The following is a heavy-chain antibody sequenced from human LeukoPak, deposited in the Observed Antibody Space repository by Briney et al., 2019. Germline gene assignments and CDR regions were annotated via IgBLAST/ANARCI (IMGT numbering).Heavy chain of an antibody. Sequence: SETLSLTCSVSGASVYSDSSYWTWIRQAPGRGLEWIGYVDYRGGTRYNASLKSRVTISLETSKNQFSLNLNSVIAADTAVYYCAREVATSYYDSGAYYRQTEAFDFWGQGKMVTVSS. D-gene: IGHD3-22*01. V-gene: IGHV4-61*01. CDR3: AREVATSYYDSGAYYRQTEAFDF. J-gene: IGHJ3*01. CDR1: GASVYSDSSY. CDR2: VDYRGGT.